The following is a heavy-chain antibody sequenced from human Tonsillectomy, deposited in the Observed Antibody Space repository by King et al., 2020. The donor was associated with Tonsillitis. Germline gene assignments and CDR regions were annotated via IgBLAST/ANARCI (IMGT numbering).Heavy chain of an antibody. CDR1: GYTFTSYG. V-gene: IGHV1-18*01. Sequence: VQLVESGAEVKKPGASVKVSCKASGYTFTSYGISWVRQAPGQGLEWMGWIRAYNGNTNNTQKLQGRVTMTTDTSTRTAYMELRSLRSEDTAVYYCARDLSSSPEVFAYWGQGTLVTVSS. CDR2: IRAYNGNT. CDR3: ARDLSSSPEVFAY. J-gene: IGHJ4*02. D-gene: IGHD6-6*01.